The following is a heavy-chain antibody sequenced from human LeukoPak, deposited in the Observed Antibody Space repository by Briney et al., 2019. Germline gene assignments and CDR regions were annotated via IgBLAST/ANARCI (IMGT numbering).Heavy chain of an antibody. D-gene: IGHD4-17*01. V-gene: IGHV3-23*01. CDR3: ANPSLYDYGSYYFDY. CDR2: ISGSGGST. Sequence: PGGSLRLSCAASGFTFSSYWMSWVRQAPGKGLEWVSAISGSGGSTYYADSVKGRFTISRDNSKNTLYPQMNSLRAEDTAVYYCANPSLYDYGSYYFDYWGQGTLVTVSS. J-gene: IGHJ4*02. CDR1: GFTFSSYW.